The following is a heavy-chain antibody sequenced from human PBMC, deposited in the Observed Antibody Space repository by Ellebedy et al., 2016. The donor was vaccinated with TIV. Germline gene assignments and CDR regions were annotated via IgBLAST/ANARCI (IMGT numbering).Heavy chain of an antibody. CDR3: ARDPTIYSGSYYLDV. J-gene: IGHJ6*03. V-gene: IGHV4-31*03. CDR1: GGSISSGGYY. CDR2: IYYSGST. D-gene: IGHD1-26*01. Sequence: SETLSLTXTVSGGSISSGGYYWSWIRQHPGKGLEWIGYIYYSGSTYYNPSLKSRVTISVDTSKNQFSLKLSSVTAADTAVYYCARDPTIYSGSYYLDVWGKGTTVTVSS.